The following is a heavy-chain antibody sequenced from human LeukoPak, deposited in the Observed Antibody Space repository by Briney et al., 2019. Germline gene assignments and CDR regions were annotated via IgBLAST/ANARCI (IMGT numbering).Heavy chain of an antibody. CDR3: ARLEFTVTSSIDY. CDR1: GGSISSYY. CDR2: IYYSGST. J-gene: IGHJ4*02. D-gene: IGHD4-17*01. Sequence: SETLSLTCTVSGGSISSYYWSWIRQPPGKGLEWIGYIYYSGSTNYNPSLKSRVTISVDTSKNQFSLKLSSVTAADTAVYYCARLEFTVTSSIDYWGQGTLVTVSS. V-gene: IGHV4-59*12.